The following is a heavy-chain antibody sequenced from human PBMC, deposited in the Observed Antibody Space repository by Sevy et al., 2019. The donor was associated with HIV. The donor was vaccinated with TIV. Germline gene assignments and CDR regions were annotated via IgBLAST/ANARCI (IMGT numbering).Heavy chain of an antibody. CDR1: GFIFGSYA. CDR3: ARDPGSSWSSFDY. CDR2: ISYDGSHK. Sequence: GGSLRLSCAASGFIFGSYAMNWVRQAPGKGLEWVAVISYDGSHKYYADSVNGRFNISRDSSKNTLYLQMHSLRTDDTAVYYCARDPGSSWSSFDYWGQGTLVTVSS. V-gene: IGHV3-30-3*01. J-gene: IGHJ4*02. D-gene: IGHD6-13*01.